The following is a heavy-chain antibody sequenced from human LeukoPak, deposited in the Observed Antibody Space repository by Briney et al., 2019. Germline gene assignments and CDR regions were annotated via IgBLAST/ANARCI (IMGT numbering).Heavy chain of an antibody. V-gene: IGHV1-2*04. CDR1: GYTFTGYY. Sequence: GASVKLSCKASGYTFTGYYMHWVRQAPGQGLEWMGWINPNSGGTNYAQKFQGWVTMTRDTSISTAYMELSRLRSDDTAVYYCARAYGGSGRSFDYWGQGTLVTVSS. J-gene: IGHJ4*02. D-gene: IGHD6-19*01. CDR3: ARAYGGSGRSFDY. CDR2: INPNSGGT.